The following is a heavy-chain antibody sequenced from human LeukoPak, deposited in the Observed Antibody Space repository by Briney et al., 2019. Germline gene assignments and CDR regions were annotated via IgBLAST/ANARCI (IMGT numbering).Heavy chain of an antibody. D-gene: IGHD4-17*01. J-gene: IGHJ4*02. V-gene: IGHV3-48*01. CDR3: AKDRGNDYGVFDY. CDR1: GLNFKFYA. CDR2: ISSGSGTT. Sequence: GGSLRLSCAVSGLNFKFYAMNWVRQTPGEGLEWISYISSGSGTTYYGDSVQGRFITSRDNAKNSLHLQMNSLRAEDTGVYYCAKDRGNDYGVFDYWGQGILVTVSS.